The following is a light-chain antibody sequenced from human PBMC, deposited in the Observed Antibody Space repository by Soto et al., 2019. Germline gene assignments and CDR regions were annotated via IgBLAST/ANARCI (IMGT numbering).Light chain of an antibody. CDR2: FGS. J-gene: IGKJ5*01. CDR1: QSLLYNNTYNY. V-gene: IGKV2-28*01. Sequence: EIVMTQSPLTLPVTPGEPASISCRSSQSLLYNNTYNYLDWYVQKPGQSPQLLIYFGSNRAPWVPDRFSGSGSGTVFTLKINRVEAEDVGTYYCMQALQSLTFGQGTRLEIQ. CDR3: MQALQSLT.